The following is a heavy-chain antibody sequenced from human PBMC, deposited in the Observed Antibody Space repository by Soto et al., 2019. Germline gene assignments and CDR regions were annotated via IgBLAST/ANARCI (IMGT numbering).Heavy chain of an antibody. CDR2: IIPIFGTA. V-gene: IGHV1-69*13. Sequence: ASVKVSCKASGGTFSSYAISWVRQAPGQGLEWMGGIIPIFGTANYAQKFQGRVTITADESTSTAYMELSSLRSEDTAVYYCARDGPEDGYNRFDYWGQGTLVTVSS. D-gene: IGHD5-12*01. CDR1: GGTFSSYA. CDR3: ARDGPEDGYNRFDY. J-gene: IGHJ4*02.